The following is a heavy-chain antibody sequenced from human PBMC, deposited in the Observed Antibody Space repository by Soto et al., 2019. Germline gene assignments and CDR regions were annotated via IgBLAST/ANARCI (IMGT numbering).Heavy chain of an antibody. CDR2: MNPENGKT. J-gene: IGHJ3*02. Sequence: ASVKVSCKASEYTFTNYDIHRVRQAPGQGLEWMGWMNPENGKTGYAEEFQGRVAMTRDTSINTAYLELRSLKFEDTALYYCTTDGEAYIYDAFDIWGQGTVVTVSS. V-gene: IGHV1-8*01. CDR3: TTDGEAYIYDAFDI. CDR1: EYTFTNYD. D-gene: IGHD2-21*01.